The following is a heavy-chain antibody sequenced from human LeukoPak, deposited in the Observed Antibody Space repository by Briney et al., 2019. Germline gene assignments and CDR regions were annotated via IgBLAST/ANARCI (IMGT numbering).Heavy chain of an antibody. CDR1: GYTLTELS. Sequence: ASVKVSCKVSGYTLTELSMHWVRQAPGKGLEWMGGFDPEDGETIYAQKFQGRVTMTEDTSTDTAYMELSSLRSEDTAVYYCATDVPRPGAWELLRHYWGQGTLVTASS. CDR3: ATDVPRPGAWELLRHY. V-gene: IGHV1-24*01. CDR2: FDPEDGET. D-gene: IGHD1-26*01. J-gene: IGHJ4*02.